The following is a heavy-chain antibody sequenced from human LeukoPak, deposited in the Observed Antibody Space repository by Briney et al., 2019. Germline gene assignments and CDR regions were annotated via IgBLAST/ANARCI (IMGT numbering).Heavy chain of an antibody. D-gene: IGHD6-19*01. V-gene: IGHV3-48*04. CDR1: GFTFSSYS. CDR3: ARDQGIAVAGPSGGY. CDR2: ISSSGSTI. Sequence: GGSLRLSCAASGFTFSSYSMNWVRQAPGKGLEWVSYISSSGSTIYYADSVKGRFTISRDNAKNSLYLQMNSLRAEDTAVYYCARDQGIAVAGPSGGYWGQGTLVTVSS. J-gene: IGHJ4*02.